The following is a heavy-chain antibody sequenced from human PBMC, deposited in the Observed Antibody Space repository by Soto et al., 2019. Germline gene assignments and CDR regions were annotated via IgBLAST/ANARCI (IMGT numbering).Heavy chain of an antibody. CDR1: GFTFSSYA. CDR3: AGSIVGATYRDY. J-gene: IGHJ4*02. V-gene: IGHV3-30-3*01. D-gene: IGHD1-26*01. Sequence: QVQLVESGGGVVQPGRSLRLSCAASGFTFSSYAMHWVRQAPGKGLEWVAVISYDGSNKYYADSVKGRFTISRDNSKNTLYLQMNSLRAEDTAVYYCAGSIVGATYRDYWGQGTLVTVSS. CDR2: ISYDGSNK.